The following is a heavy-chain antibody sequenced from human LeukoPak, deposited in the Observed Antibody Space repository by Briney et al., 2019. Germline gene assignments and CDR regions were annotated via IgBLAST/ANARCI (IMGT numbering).Heavy chain of an antibody. Sequence: ASVKVCCKASGYTFTRYDINWVRQATGQGLEWMGWMNPNSGNTGCAQKFQGRVTMTRNTSISTAYMELSSLRSEDTAVYYCVTGYCSSTSCYRNGMDVWGQGTTVTVSS. V-gene: IGHV1-8*01. CDR3: VTGYCSSTSCYRNGMDV. D-gene: IGHD2-2*02. J-gene: IGHJ6*02. CDR2: MNPNSGNT. CDR1: GYTFTRYD.